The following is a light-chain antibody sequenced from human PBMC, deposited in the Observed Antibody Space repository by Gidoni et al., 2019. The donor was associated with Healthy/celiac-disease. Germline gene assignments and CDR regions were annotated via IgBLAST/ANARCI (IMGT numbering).Light chain of an antibody. J-gene: IGKJ1*01. CDR1: QSVRSN. CDR3: QQYDNWPRT. Sequence: EIVITQSPATLSVFPGERATRSCRASQSVRSNFAWYQQKPGQAPRLLIHGASTTATGIPARFSGSGSGTEFTLTISSLQSEDFAVYYCQQYDNWPRTFXQXTKVEIK. CDR2: GAS. V-gene: IGKV3-15*01.